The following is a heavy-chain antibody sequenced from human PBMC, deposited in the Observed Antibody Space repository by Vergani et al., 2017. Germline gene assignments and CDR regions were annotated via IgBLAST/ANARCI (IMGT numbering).Heavy chain of an antibody. V-gene: IGHV4-39*01. CDR2: IYYSGST. CDR1: GGSIRSSSYY. Sequence: QLQLQESGPGLVKPSETLSLTCTVSGGSIRSSSYYWGWIRQPPGKGLEWIGSIYYSGSTYYNPSLKSRVTISVDTSKNQFSLKLSSVTAADTAVYYCARTGDSSGWYGYFDYWGQGTLVTVSS. J-gene: IGHJ4*02. CDR3: ARTGDSSGWYGYFDY. D-gene: IGHD6-19*01.